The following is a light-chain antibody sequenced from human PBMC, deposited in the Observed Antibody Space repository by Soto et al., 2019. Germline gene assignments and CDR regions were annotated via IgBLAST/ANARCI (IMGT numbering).Light chain of an antibody. Sequence: EIVLTQSPGTLSLSPGERATLSCRASQSVSSSHLAWYQQKPGQAPRLLIYGASSRATGIPDRFSGSGSGTDFTLAISRLEPEDFAVYYCQHYGSSPLTFGGGTKVELK. J-gene: IGKJ4*01. V-gene: IGKV3-20*01. CDR1: QSVSSSH. CDR3: QHYGSSPLT. CDR2: GAS.